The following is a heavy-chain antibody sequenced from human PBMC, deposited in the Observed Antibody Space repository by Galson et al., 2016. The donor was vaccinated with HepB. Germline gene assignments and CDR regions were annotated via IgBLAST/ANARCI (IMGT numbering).Heavy chain of an antibody. V-gene: IGHV3-53*01. D-gene: IGHD4-11*01. CDR3: ATRDFGNFPYFDY. Sequence: SLRLSCAVSGLSVRFKYMTWVRQAPGQGLEWVSMIYTGGSTDYADSVEGRFTISRDTSKNTLYLQINNLRAEDTAVYYCATRDFGNFPYFDYWGQGTLVTVSS. CDR2: IYTGGST. CDR1: GLSVRFKY. J-gene: IGHJ4*02.